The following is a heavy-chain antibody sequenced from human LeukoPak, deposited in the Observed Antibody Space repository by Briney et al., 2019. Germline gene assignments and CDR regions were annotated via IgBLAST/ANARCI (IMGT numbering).Heavy chain of an antibody. Sequence: SETLSLICTVSGGSISSSSYYWGWIRQPPGKGLEWIGSIYYSGSTYYNPSLKSRVTISVDTSKNQFSLKLSSVTAADTAVYYCASTSSSYLSPQRYYFDYWGQGTLVTVSS. CDR2: IYYSGST. D-gene: IGHD6-13*01. V-gene: IGHV4-39*07. J-gene: IGHJ4*02. CDR1: GGSISSSSYY. CDR3: ASTSSSYLSPQRYYFDY.